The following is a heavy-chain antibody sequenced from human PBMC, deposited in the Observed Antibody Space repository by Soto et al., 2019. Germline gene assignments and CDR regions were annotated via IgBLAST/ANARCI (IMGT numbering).Heavy chain of an antibody. V-gene: IGHV1-2*02. D-gene: IGHD6-13*01. CDR3: ARGPKIAAAGRYDY. Sequence: ASVKVSCKASGYSFTSNGISWVRQAPGQGLEWMGWINPNSGSTNYAQKFQGRVTMTRDTSISTAYMELSRLRSDDTAVYYCARGPKIAAAGRYDYWGQGTLVTSPQ. CDR1: GYSFTSNG. J-gene: IGHJ4*02. CDR2: INPNSGST.